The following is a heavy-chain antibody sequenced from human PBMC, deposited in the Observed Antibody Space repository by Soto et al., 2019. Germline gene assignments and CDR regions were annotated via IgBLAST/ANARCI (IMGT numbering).Heavy chain of an antibody. J-gene: IGHJ6*02. V-gene: IGHV4-39*01. CDR3: ARYDFGYYYYGMDV. CDR2: IYYSGST. Sequence: SETLSLTYTVSGGSISSSSYYWGWIRQPPGKGLEWIGSIYYSGSTYYNPSLKSRVTISVDTSKNQFSLKLSSVTAADTAVYYCARYDFGYYYYGMDVWGQGTTVTVSS. D-gene: IGHD3-3*01. CDR1: GGSISSSSYY.